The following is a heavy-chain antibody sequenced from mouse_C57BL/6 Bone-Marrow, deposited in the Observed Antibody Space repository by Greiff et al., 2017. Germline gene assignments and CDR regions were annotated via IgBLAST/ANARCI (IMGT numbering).Heavy chain of an antibody. CDR3: TTGSYNDYDEDS. CDR2: IDPENGDT. J-gene: IGHJ2*01. V-gene: IGHV14-4*01. D-gene: IGHD2-4*01. CDR1: GSNINDDY. Sequence: EVQLPESGAELVRPGASVKLSCTASGSNINDDYMHWVKQRPEQGLEWIGLIDPENGDTEYASKFQGKATITAETYSNTAYLQFSSLTSEDTAVFYCTTGSYNDYDEDSWGQGTTLTVSS.